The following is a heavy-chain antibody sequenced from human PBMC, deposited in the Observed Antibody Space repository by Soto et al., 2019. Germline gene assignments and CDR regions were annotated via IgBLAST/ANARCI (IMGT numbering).Heavy chain of an antibody. Sequence: SETLSLTCAVYGRFVSNYYGDRLHHPPGRVLEWIGEINHSGSTHYNPSLKSRVTISVDTSKKHFSLKLSSVTAADSAVYYCARTLVVVPAALETYYYYYYMDVWGKGTTVT. CDR2: INHSGST. D-gene: IGHD2-2*01. V-gene: IGHV4-34*01. J-gene: IGHJ6*03. CDR1: GRFVSNYY. CDR3: ARTLVVVPAALETYYYYYYMDV.